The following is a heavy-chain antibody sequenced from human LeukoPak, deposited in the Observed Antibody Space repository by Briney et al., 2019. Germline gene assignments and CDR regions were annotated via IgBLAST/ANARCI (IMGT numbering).Heavy chain of an antibody. CDR2: ISGSGVTT. CDR1: GFTFSSYA. V-gene: IGHV3-23*01. D-gene: IGHD3-10*01. J-gene: IGHJ4*02. Sequence: GGSLRLSCAASGFTFSSYAMSWVRQAPGRGLEWVSVISGSGVTTYYADSVKGRFTISRDNSKNTLYLQMNSLRVEDTAVYYCAKGLYQYYGSGSYTLDYWGQGTLVTVSS. CDR3: AKGLYQYYGSGSYTLDY.